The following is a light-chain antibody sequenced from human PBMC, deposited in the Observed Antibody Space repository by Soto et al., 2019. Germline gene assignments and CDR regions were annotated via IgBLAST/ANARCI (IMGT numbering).Light chain of an antibody. J-gene: IGLJ1*01. CDR1: SSNIGAGYD. V-gene: IGLV1-40*01. CDR3: QSYDSSLSADYV. Sequence: QSVLTQPPSVSGAPGQRVTISCTGSSSNIGAGYDVHWYQQLPGTAPKLLIYGNSNRPSGVPDRFSGSKSGTSASLAITGLQAGDEADYYCQSYDSSLSADYVFGTGTKVTVL. CDR2: GNS.